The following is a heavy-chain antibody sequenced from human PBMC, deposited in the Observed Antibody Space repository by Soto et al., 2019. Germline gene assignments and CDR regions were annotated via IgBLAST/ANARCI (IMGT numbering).Heavy chain of an antibody. D-gene: IGHD3-10*01. J-gene: IGHJ4*02. CDR3: AKDFYGSGRSRSPSIDS. V-gene: IGHV3-23*01. CDR2: ITGSGGST. CDR1: GFIFSSYA. Sequence: EAQLLESGGGLVQPGGSLRLSCAASGFIFSSYAMSWVRQAPGKGLEWVSAITGSGGSTYYAESVKGRFTIFRDNSKNTLYLQMNSLRVEDTAVYHCAKDFYGSGRSRSPSIDSWGQGTPVTVSS.